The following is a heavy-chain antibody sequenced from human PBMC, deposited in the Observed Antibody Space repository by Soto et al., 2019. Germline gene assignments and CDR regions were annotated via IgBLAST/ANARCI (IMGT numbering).Heavy chain of an antibody. J-gene: IGHJ6*02. V-gene: IGHV3-30-3*01. D-gene: IGHD3-10*01. CDR3: VSEVGGREVIMCESENYYYGLDV. Sequence: QVQLVEAGGGVVQPGRSLRLSCAASGCTFSSYAMHLVREAPGKGLEWVAVISDDGSSQYYADSVKGRFTISRDNSKNPLYLQRNSLRGEDTAVYYCVSEVGGREVIMCESENYYYGLDVRGQGTTITVSS. CDR1: GCTFSSYA. CDR2: ISDDGSSQ.